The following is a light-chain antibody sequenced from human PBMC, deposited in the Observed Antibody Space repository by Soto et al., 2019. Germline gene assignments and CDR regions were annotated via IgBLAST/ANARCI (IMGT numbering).Light chain of an antibody. CDR3: QQYNNWPFT. V-gene: IGKV3-15*01. Sequence: EIVVTQSPVTLSVSPGERATLSCRASQSVDSNLAWYQQKPGQAPRLLIYGASTRATSTPARFSGSGSGTEFSLTITSLQSEDFAVYYCQQYNNWPFTFGRGTKVDIK. J-gene: IGKJ3*01. CDR2: GAS. CDR1: QSVDSN.